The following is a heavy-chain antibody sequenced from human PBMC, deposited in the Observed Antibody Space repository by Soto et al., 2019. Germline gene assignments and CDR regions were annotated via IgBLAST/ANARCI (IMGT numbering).Heavy chain of an antibody. CDR3: AHRLEIAVTGTRDY. D-gene: IGHD1-1*01. J-gene: IGHJ4*02. CDR1: GFSLTTSGVG. CDR2: IYWDDDK. V-gene: IGHV2-5*02. Sequence: QITLKESGPTLVKPTQTLTLTCTFSGFSLTTSGVGVGWIRRPPGKALEWLALIYWDDDKRYSPSLKSRLTITKDTSKNQVVLTMTNMDPVDTATYYCAHRLEIAVTGTRDYWGQGTLVTVSS.